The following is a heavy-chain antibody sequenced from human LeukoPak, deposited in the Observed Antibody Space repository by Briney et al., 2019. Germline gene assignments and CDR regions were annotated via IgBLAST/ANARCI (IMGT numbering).Heavy chain of an antibody. CDR3: ERDPRAYGDYNWFDP. CDR2: ISAYNGNT. J-gene: IGHJ5*02. Sequence: GASVKVSCKASAYTFTSYGISWVRQAPGQGLEWMGWISAYNGNTNYAQKLQGRVTMTTDTSTSTAYMWLRSLSSDDTAVYYCERDPRAYGDYNWFDPWGQGTLVTVSS. CDR1: AYTFTSYG. D-gene: IGHD4-17*01. V-gene: IGHV1-18*01.